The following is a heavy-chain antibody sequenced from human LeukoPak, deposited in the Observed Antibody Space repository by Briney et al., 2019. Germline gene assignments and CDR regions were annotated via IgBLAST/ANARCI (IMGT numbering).Heavy chain of an antibody. CDR2: IRYDGSNK. Sequence: PGGSLRLSCAASGFTFSSYGMHWVRQAPGKGLEWVAFIRYDGSNKYYAGSVKGRFTISRDNSKNTLYLQMNSLRAEDTAVYYCARSVPDYGDYYFDYWGQGTLVTVSS. D-gene: IGHD4-17*01. J-gene: IGHJ4*02. CDR1: GFTFSSYG. CDR3: ARSVPDYGDYYFDY. V-gene: IGHV3-30*02.